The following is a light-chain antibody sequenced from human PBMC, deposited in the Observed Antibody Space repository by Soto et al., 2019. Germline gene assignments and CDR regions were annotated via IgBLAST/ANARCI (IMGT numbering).Light chain of an antibody. Sequence: IQLTQSPSSLSASVGDRVTITCRASQGISSSLAWYQQKPGKAPNLLIYAASTLQSGVPSRFSGSGSGTDFTLTISSLQPEDFATYYCQQLINYPFTFGQGTRLEIK. V-gene: IGKV1-9*01. J-gene: IGKJ5*01. CDR1: QGISSS. CDR2: AAS. CDR3: QQLINYPFT.